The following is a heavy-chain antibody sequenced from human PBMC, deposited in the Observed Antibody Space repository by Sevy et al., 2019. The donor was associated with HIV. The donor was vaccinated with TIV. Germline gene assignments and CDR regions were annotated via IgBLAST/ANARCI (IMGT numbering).Heavy chain of an antibody. V-gene: IGHV3-21*01. J-gene: IGHJ6*02. D-gene: IGHD2-15*01. Sequence: GGSLRLSCAVSGFTFSTYSMTWVRQAPWKGLEWVSSISSSSNYIYYPDSVKGRFTISRDNAKNSLYLQMNSLRAEDTAVYYCARVKAYCSGGSCYSTMGADVWGQGTTVTVSS. CDR3: ARVKAYCSGGSCYSTMGADV. CDR1: GFTFSTYS. CDR2: ISSSSNYI.